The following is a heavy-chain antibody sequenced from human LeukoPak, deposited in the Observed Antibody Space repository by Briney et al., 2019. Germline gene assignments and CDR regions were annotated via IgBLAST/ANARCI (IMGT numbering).Heavy chain of an antibody. Sequence: GGSLRLSCAASGFTFSRSAMTWVRQTPGKGLDWVSSISSSGNTYYADSVKGRFTISRDNSKYMLYLQMNSLRAEDTAVYYCVKERISEDGLDFWGQGTLVTVSS. CDR3: VKERISEDGLDF. CDR2: ISSSGNT. CDR1: GFTFSRSA. D-gene: IGHD6-13*01. V-gene: IGHV3-23*01. J-gene: IGHJ4*02.